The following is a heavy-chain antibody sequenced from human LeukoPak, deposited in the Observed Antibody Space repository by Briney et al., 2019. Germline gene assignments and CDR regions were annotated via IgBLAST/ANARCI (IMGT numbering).Heavy chain of an antibody. Sequence: PGGSLRLSCAASGFTFSSYAMSWVRQAPGKGLEWVSAISGSGGSTYYADSVKGRFTISRDNSKNTLYLQMNSLRAEDTAVYYCAVEVRQWLVKLNDYWGQGTLVTVSS. D-gene: IGHD6-19*01. J-gene: IGHJ4*02. CDR3: AVEVRQWLVKLNDY. CDR2: ISGSGGST. CDR1: GFTFSSYA. V-gene: IGHV3-23*01.